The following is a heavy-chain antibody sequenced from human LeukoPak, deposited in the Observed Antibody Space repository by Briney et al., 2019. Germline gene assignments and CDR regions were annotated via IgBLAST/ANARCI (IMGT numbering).Heavy chain of an antibody. V-gene: IGHV4-59*01. J-gene: IGHJ6*04. CDR3: ARHKVLRYFDWLLPTAGYYGMDV. D-gene: IGHD3-9*01. CDR1: GVSISSYY. CDR2: IYYSGSN. Sequence: KPSETLSLTCTVSGVSISSYYWSWLRQPPGKGLEWVGYIYYSGSNNYNPSLKRRVTISVETSKNQFSLKLSSVTAADTAVYYCARHKVLRYFDWLLPTAGYYGMDVWGKGTTVTVSS.